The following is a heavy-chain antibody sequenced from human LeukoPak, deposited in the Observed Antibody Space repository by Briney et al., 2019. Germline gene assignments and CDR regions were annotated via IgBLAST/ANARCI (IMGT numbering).Heavy chain of an antibody. CDR2: ISSSSSFI. D-gene: IGHD3-22*01. CDR1: GGSISSGGYY. V-gene: IGHV3-21*01. CDR3: ASDVRITVN. J-gene: IGHJ4*02. Sequence: ETLSLTCTVSGGSISSGGYYWSWIRQHPGKGLEWVSSISSSSSFIYYADSVKGRFTISRDNAENSLYLQMNSLRAEDTAVYYCASDVRITVNWGQGTLVTVSS.